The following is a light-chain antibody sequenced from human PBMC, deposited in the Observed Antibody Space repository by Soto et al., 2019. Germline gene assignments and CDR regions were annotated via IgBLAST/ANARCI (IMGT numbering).Light chain of an antibody. CDR3: QQYQNLWT. J-gene: IGKJ1*01. V-gene: IGKV3-15*01. Sequence: IGITQSPATLSVSPVERATLSCRASQTIYSNVAWYQQRPGQPPRLLIYRASSRATGIPARFSGSGSGTEFTLTINSLQSEDFAVYYCQQYQNLWTFGQGTKVDIK. CDR1: QTIYSN. CDR2: RAS.